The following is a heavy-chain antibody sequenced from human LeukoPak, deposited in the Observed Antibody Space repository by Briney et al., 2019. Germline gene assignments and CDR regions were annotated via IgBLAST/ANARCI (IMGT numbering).Heavy chain of an antibody. CDR2: IKHDGSEK. J-gene: IGHJ4*02. CDR3: AKDQPNWTVAGS. CDR1: GFTFSGYW. Sequence: PGGSLRLSCAASGFTFSGYWMTWVRQAPGKGLEWVANIKHDGSEKYYVDSVKGRFTISRDNAKNSLHLQMNSLRAEDTAVYYCAKDQPNWTVAGSWGQGTLVTVSS. V-gene: IGHV3-7*05. D-gene: IGHD6-19*01.